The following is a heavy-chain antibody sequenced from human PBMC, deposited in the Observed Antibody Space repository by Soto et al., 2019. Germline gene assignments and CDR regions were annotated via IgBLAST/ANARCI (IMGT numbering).Heavy chain of an antibody. CDR2: IWYDGSNK. CDR3: ARGTNGEESRYYFDY. J-gene: IGHJ4*02. D-gene: IGHD4-17*01. V-gene: IGHV3-33*01. CDR1: GFTFSSYG. Sequence: GGSLRLSCAASGFTFSSYGMHWVRQAPGKGLEWVAVIWYDGSNKYYADSVKGRFTVSRDNSKNTLYLQMNSLRAEDTAVYYCARGTNGEESRYYFDYWGQGTLVTVSS.